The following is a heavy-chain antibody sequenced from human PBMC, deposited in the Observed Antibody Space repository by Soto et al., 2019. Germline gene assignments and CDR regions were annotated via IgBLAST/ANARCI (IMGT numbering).Heavy chain of an antibody. J-gene: IGHJ6*02. V-gene: IGHV3-21*06. CDR3: ARDNYDFWSDYYNYYYYGMDV. Sequence: GGSLRLSCAASGFVFSSHSMNWVRQAPGKGLEWVACISSSSSYIYYADSVKGRFTISRDNAENSLFLQMNSLRAEDTAVYYCARDNYDFWSDYYNYYYYGMDVWGQGTTVTVS. D-gene: IGHD3-3*01. CDR2: ISSSSSYI. CDR1: GFVFSSHS.